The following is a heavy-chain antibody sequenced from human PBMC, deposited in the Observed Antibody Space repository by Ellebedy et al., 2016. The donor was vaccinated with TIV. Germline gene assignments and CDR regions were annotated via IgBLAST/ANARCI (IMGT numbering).Heavy chain of an antibody. J-gene: IGHJ3*02. CDR2: IYYSGNT. V-gene: IGHV4-39*01. D-gene: IGHD6-19*01. Sequence: SETLSLTCTVSGGSISSSSYYWGWIRQPPGKGLEWIGSIYYSGNTYYNPSLKSRVTISVDTSKNQFSLKLSSVTAADTAVYYCAIHDSSGWHHDALDIWGQGTMVTVSS. CDR1: GGSISSSSYY. CDR3: AIHDSSGWHHDALDI.